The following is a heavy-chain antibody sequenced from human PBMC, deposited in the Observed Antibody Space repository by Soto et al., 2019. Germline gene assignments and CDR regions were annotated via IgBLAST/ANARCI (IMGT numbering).Heavy chain of an antibody. J-gene: IGHJ4*02. V-gene: IGHV1-69*02. CDR3: ARQQLVRDFDY. CDR1: GGTFSSYT. Sequence: QVQLVQSGAEVKKPGSSVKVSCKASGGTFSSYTISWVRQAPGQGLEWMGRIIPILGIANYAQKFQGRVTITADKSTSTAYMELSSLRSEDTGVYYCARQQLVRDFDYWGQGTLVTVSS. CDR2: IIPILGIA. D-gene: IGHD6-13*01.